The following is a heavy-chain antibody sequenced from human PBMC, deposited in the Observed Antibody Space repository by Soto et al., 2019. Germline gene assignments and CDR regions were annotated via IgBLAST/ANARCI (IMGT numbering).Heavy chain of an antibody. V-gene: IGHV4-61*01. D-gene: IGHD3-16*02. CDR2: IYYSGST. Sequence: QVQLQESGPGLVKPSETLSLTCTVSGGSVSSGSYYWSWIRQPPGKGLEWIGYIYYSGSTNYNPSLKSRVTISVDTSKNQVSLKLSSVTAADTAVYYCARDGGMITFGGVIVPAGFDYWGQGTLVTVSS. CDR1: GGSVSSGSYY. J-gene: IGHJ4*02. CDR3: ARDGGMITFGGVIVPAGFDY.